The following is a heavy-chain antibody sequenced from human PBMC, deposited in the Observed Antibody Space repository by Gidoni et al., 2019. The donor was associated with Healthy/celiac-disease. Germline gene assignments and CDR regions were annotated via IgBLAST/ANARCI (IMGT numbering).Heavy chain of an antibody. CDR2: ISAYNGNT. J-gene: IGHJ3*02. V-gene: IGHV1-18*04. D-gene: IGHD2-2*01. CDR3: ARDLVDIVVVPTTSDALDI. Sequence: QVHLVQSGAEVKKPCASVKVSCKSSGYTFTSYGISWVRKAPGQGLEWMGWISAYNGNTNYAQNLQGRVTLTTETATSTAYMELRSLRSDDTAVYYCARDLVDIVVVPTTSDALDIWGQGTMVTVSS. CDR1: GYTFTSYG.